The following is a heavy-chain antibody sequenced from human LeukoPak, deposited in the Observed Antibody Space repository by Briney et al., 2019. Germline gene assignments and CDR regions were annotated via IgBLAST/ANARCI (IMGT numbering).Heavy chain of an antibody. D-gene: IGHD1-1*01. CDR1: GGSFSGYY. CDR3: ARDTLALFDY. J-gene: IGHJ4*02. V-gene: IGHV4-30-4*08. Sequence: PSETLSLTCAVYGGSFSGYYWSWIRQPPGKGLEWIGYIYYSGSTYYNPSLKSRVTISVDTSKNQFSLKLSSVTAADTAVYYCARDTLALFDYWGQGTLVTVSS. CDR2: IYYSGST.